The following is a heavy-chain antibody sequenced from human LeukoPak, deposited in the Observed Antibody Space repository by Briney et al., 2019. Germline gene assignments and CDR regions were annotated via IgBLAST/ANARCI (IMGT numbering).Heavy chain of an antibody. D-gene: IGHD3-22*01. J-gene: IGHJ4*02. CDR1: GFTVSTDY. Sequence: PGGSLRLSCAASGFTVSTDYMIWVRQAPGKGLVWVSRTNRDDSDTSYADSVKGRFTISRDKAKSTLYLQMNSLRVEDTAVYYCARSANYFDTSGQDYWGQGTLVTVSS. CDR2: TNRDDSDT. V-gene: IGHV3-74*01. CDR3: ARSANYFDTSGQDY.